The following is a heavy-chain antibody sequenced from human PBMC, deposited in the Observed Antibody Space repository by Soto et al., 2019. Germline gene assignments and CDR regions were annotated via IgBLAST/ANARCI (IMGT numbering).Heavy chain of an antibody. D-gene: IGHD5-18*01. V-gene: IGHV4-30-4*01. CDR3: ATESGSTYGYFDY. CDR1: GGSVSSGYNY. Sequence: SETLSLTCTVSGGSVSSGYNYWSWIRQSPGKGLEWIGYISGSGSTGYNPSLKNRLTMSVDRSKNQFTLRLTSVTAADTAVYFCATESGSTYGYFDYWGQGTQVTVSS. CDR2: ISGSGST. J-gene: IGHJ4*02.